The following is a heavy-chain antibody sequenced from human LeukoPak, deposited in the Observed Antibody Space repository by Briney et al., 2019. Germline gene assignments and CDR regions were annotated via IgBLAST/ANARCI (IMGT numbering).Heavy chain of an antibody. Sequence: GGSLRLSCAASGFSLTGYWMHWVRQAAGKGLVWVARMNSAGTAINYADSVRGRFTISRDNAGNALYLQMSSLRAEDTAIYYCIIQIQVRASASLGYWGQGTLVTVSS. D-gene: IGHD2-2*01. V-gene: IGHV3-74*01. CDR2: MNSAGTAI. CDR3: IIQIQVRASASLGY. J-gene: IGHJ4*01. CDR1: GFSLTGYW.